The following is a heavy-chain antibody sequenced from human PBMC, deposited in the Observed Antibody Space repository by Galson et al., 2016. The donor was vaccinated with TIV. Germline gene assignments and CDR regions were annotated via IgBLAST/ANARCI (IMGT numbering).Heavy chain of an antibody. CDR2: IYPGGSYT. D-gene: IGHD3-9*01. CDR3: ASSRPAFRYFDWQRPQYFDY. Sequence: QSGAEVKKPGDSLKISCKASGYSFTSFWIGWVRQMPGKGLEWTGVIYPGGSYTTYSPSFQGQVTISADKSSNTAYLQWSSLMASDTAMYFCASSRPAFRYFDWQRPQYFDYWGQGSLVTVSS. J-gene: IGHJ4*02. V-gene: IGHV5-51*01. CDR1: GYSFTSFW.